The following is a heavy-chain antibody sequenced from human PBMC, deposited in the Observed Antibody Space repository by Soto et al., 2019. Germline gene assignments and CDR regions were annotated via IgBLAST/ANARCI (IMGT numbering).Heavy chain of an antibody. CDR1: GGTFSSYG. Sequence: SVKVSCKASGGTFSSYGISWVRQAPGQGLEWVGGIIPIFGTTKNAQRFQDRVTITADDSTGTAYMALNSLTIEDTAEYYWEREPLGRGGSQDHHHAKDVWG. J-gene: IGHJ6*02. CDR3: EREPLGRGGSQDHHHAKDV. V-gene: IGHV1-69*13. D-gene: IGHD3-10*01. CDR2: IIPIFGTT.